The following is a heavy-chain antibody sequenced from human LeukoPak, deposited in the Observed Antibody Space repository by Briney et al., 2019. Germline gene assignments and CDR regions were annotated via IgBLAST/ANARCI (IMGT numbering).Heavy chain of an antibody. V-gene: IGHV3-48*03. CDR3: AGTLSGYYYQMDV. J-gene: IGHJ6*03. CDR1: GFTFSSYE. D-gene: IGHD3-10*01. Sequence: GGSLRLSCAASGFTFSSYEMNWVRQAPGKGLEWVSYIGSITSVIHYADSVKGRFTISRDNAKNSLYLQMNSLRVEDTAVYYCAGTLSGYYYQMDVWGNGTTVTVSS. CDR2: IGSITSVI.